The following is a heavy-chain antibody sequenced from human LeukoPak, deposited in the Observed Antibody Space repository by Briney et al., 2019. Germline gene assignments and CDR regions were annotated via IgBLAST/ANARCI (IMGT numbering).Heavy chain of an antibody. CDR2: ISAYNGNT. D-gene: IGHD2-2*01. V-gene: IGHV1-18*01. Sequence: ASVKVSCKASGYTFTSYGISWVRQAPGQGLEWMGWISAYNGNTNYAQKLQGRVTMTTDTSTSTAYMELRSLRSDDTAVYYCARDFYGGWLPAAKAYYYYYGMDVWGQGTTVTVSS. J-gene: IGHJ6*02. CDR3: ARDFYGGWLPAAKAYYYYYGMDV. CDR1: GYTFTSYG.